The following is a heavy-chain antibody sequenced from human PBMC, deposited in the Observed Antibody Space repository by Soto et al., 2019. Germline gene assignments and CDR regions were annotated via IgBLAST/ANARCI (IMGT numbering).Heavy chain of an antibody. CDR2: IYYSGST. CDR3: ARDRQYSYGPGYYYYYGMDV. J-gene: IGHJ6*02. Sequence: PSETLSLTCTVSGGSISSYYWSWIRQPPGKGLEWIGYIYYSGSTNYNPSLKSRVTISVDTPKNQFSLKLSSVTAADTAVYYCARDRQYSYGPGYYYYYGMDVWGQGTTVTVSS. CDR1: GGSISSYY. V-gene: IGHV4-59*01. D-gene: IGHD5-18*01.